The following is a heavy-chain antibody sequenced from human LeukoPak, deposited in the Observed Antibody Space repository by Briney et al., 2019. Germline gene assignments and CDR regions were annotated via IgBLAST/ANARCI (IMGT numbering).Heavy chain of an antibody. CDR3: AREHPYYDFWSGLLFDI. J-gene: IGHJ3*02. V-gene: IGHV1-18*01. CDR1: GYTFTSYG. Sequence: GSVKVSCKASGYTFTSYGISWVRQAPGQGLEWMGWISAYNGNTNYAQKLQGRVTMTTDTSTSTAYMELRSLRSDDTAVYYCAREHPYYDFWSGLLFDIWGQGTTVTVPS. D-gene: IGHD3-3*01. CDR2: ISAYNGNT.